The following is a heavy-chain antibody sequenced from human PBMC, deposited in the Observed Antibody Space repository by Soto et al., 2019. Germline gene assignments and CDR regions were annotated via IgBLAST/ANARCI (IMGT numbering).Heavy chain of an antibody. Sequence: LILSFAASGFTLSNYAMSWVRQAPGQGLEWVSAITGSGGRTYYADSVKGRLNISRDTSQNTEYLQMNSLRAEDTAVYYCAKGVTYYDFWSGYFDYWGQGNLVTISA. CDR1: GFTLSNYA. CDR2: ITGSGGRT. V-gene: IGHV3-23*01. D-gene: IGHD3-3*01. CDR3: AKGVTYYDFWSGYFDY. J-gene: IGHJ4*03.